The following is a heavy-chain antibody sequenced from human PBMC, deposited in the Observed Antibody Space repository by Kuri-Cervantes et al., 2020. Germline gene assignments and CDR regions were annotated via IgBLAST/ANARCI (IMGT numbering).Heavy chain of an antibody. J-gene: IGHJ3*02. CDR2: VAGGDGPT. D-gene: IGHD3-3*02. CDR3: ARDEAVLGDAFDI. CDR1: GFTFSSYS. Sequence: GGSLRLSCAASGFTFSSYSMNWVRQAPGKGLEWVSSVAGGDGPTYTTFYTDSVKGRFTISRDNAKNSLYLQMNSLRAEDTAVYYCARDEAVLGDAFDIWGQGTMVTVSS. V-gene: IGHV3-21*01.